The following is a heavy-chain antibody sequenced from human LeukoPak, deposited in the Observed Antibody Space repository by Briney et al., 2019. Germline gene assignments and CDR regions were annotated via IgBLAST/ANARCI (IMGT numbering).Heavy chain of an antibody. D-gene: IGHD3-10*01. CDR3: ARDGLLWFGELIDP. V-gene: IGHV1-2*02. J-gene: IGHJ5*02. CDR1: GYTFTGYY. CDR2: INPNSGGT. Sequence: ASVKVSCKASGYTFTGYYMHWVRQAPGQGLEWMGWINPNSGGTNYAQKLQGRVTMTTDTSTSTAYMELRSLRSDDTAVYYCARDGLLWFGELIDPWGQGTLVTVSS.